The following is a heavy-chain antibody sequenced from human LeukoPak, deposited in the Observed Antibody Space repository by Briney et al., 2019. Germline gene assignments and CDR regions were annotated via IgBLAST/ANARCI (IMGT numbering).Heavy chain of an antibody. CDR3: SGPYSSSWYETY. Sequence: PSETLSLTCAVYGGSFSSYYWSWIRQPPGKGLEWIGKINYSGSTNYNPSLKSRVTISVDMSKNQFSLKLSSVTAADTAVYYCSGPYSSSWYETYWGQGTLVTVSS. D-gene: IGHD6-13*01. CDR1: GGSFSSYY. V-gene: IGHV4-34*01. J-gene: IGHJ4*02. CDR2: INYSGST.